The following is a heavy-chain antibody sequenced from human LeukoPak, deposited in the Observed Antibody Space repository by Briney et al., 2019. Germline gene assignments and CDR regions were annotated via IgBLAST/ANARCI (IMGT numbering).Heavy chain of an antibody. D-gene: IGHD1-26*01. CDR1: GVSISSYY. CDR2: IFYSGNT. V-gene: IGHV4-59*12. CDR3: ARLRAISGSDYPDD. J-gene: IGHJ4*02. Sequence: SETLSLTCTVSGVSISSYYWSWIRQPPGKGLEWIGYIFYSGNTIYNPSLRSRVTISADTSKNHFSLRLRSVTAADTAVYYCARLRAISGSDYPDDWGQGTLVTVSS.